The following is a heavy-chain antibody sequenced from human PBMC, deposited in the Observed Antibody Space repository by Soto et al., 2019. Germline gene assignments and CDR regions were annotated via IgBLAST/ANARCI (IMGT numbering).Heavy chain of an antibody. CDR3: ARQAARNYIDS. D-gene: IGHD6-6*01. J-gene: IGHJ4*02. CDR2: IDSRGRTL. CDR1: GFKGSDYS. Sequence: LXLSCVASGFKGSDYSMSWIRQAPGKGLEWLAFIDSRGRTLSYADSVRGRFTISRDNAENSVYLQMDSLSADDTAVYYCARQAARNYIDSWGQGNSVTVSS. V-gene: IGHV3-11*01.